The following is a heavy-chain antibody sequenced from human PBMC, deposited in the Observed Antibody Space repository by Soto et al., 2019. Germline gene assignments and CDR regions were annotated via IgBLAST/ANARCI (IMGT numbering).Heavy chain of an antibody. V-gene: IGHV4-59*08. J-gene: IGHJ4*02. D-gene: IGHD5-12*01. CDR2: IYYSGST. CDR3: SRHGGYHHFDDC. Sequence: SETLSLTCTVSGGSISSNYWSWIRQPPGQGLEWIGYIYYSGSTNYNPSLKSRVTLSVDTAKSQFSLRLSSVTAAGTAVYFCSRHGGYHHFDDCRGRGALVT. CDR1: GGSISSNY.